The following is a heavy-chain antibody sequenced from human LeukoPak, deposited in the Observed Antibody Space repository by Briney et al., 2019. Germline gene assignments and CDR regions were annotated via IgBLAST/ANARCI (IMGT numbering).Heavy chain of an antibody. CDR3: ARHDGRWLHDCYFDY. J-gene: IGHJ4*03. D-gene: IGHD5-24*01. Sequence: SETLSLTCTVSGGSISSYYWSWIRQPPGKGLEWIGYIYYSGSTNYNPSLKSRVTISVDTSKNQFSLKLSSVTAADTAVYYCARHDGRWLHDCYFDYWGQGTTVTVSS. CDR2: IYYSGST. V-gene: IGHV4-59*08. CDR1: GGSISSYY.